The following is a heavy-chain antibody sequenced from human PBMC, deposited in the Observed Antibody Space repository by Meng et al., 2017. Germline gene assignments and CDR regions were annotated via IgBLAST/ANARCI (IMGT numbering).Heavy chain of an antibody. CDR1: GYTFTAYY. J-gene: IGHJ4*02. D-gene: IGHD2-21*01. CDR3: ARDENISLGKLFGDS. Sequence: ASVKVSCKPSGYTFTAYYIHWVRQAPGQGLEWMGHINPDTGDTLYAQKFQGRVSMTGDTSISTAYVELSGLRSDDTAVYYCARDENISLGKLFGDSWCQGTLVTVSS. CDR2: INPDTGDT. V-gene: IGHV1-2*06.